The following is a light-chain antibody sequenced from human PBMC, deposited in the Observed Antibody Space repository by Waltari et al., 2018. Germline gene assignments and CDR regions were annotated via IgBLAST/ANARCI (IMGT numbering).Light chain of an antibody. J-gene: IGKJ1*01. CDR1: QSISSY. CDR2: AAS. V-gene: IGKV1-39*01. CDR3: QQSYSTPWT. Sequence: DIQMTQSPSSLSASVGDRVTITCRASQSISSYLNWYQQKPGKAPKLLIYAASSLQSGVPSRFSGIGSGTSFTLTISSLQPEDFATYYCQQSYSTPWTFGQGTKVDIK.